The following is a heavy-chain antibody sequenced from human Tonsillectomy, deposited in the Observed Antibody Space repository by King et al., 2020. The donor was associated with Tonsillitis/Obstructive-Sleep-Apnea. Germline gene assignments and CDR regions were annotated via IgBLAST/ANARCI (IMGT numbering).Heavy chain of an antibody. CDR2: ISYDGRNK. D-gene: IGHD1-26*01. J-gene: IGHJ4*02. Sequence: VQLVESGGGVVQPGRSLRLSCAASGFTFSSYGMHWVRQAPGKGLEWVAVISYDGRNKYYADSVKGRFTISRDNSKNTLYLQMNSLRAEDTTVYYCAKGGGGSGRYFDYWGQGTLVTVSS. CDR1: GFTFSSYG. CDR3: AKGGGGSGRYFDY. V-gene: IGHV3-30*18.